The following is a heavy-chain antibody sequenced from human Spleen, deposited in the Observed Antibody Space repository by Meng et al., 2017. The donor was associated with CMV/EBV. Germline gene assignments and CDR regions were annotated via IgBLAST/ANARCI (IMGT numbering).Heavy chain of an antibody. Sequence: CAASGFSFSRYDMHWVRQSPATGLQWVAHIWDDGRNTNYAESVKGRFTISRDNSKKTVYLQLNNLRTEDTAVYYCAKVGGYASMYDYWGRGTLVTVSS. CDR2: IWDDGRNT. D-gene: IGHD3-22*01. V-gene: IGHV3-33*06. J-gene: IGHJ4*01. CDR3: AKVGGYASMYDY. CDR1: GFSFSRYD.